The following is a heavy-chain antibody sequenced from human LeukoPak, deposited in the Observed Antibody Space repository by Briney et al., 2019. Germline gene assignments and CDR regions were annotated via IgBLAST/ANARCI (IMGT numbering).Heavy chain of an antibody. Sequence: GGSLRLSCAASGFTFDDYAMHWVRQAPGKGLEWVSGISWNSGSIGYADSVKGRFTISRDNAKNSLYLQMNSLRAEDTALYYCAKYAEAAAGHVIDYWGQGTLVTVSS. CDR1: GFTFDDYA. V-gene: IGHV3-9*01. CDR3: AKYAEAAAGHVIDY. J-gene: IGHJ4*02. D-gene: IGHD6-13*01. CDR2: ISWNSGSI.